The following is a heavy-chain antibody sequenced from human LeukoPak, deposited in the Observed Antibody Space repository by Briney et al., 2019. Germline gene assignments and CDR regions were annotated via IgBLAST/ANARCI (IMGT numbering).Heavy chain of an antibody. V-gene: IGHV3-30-3*01. CDR1: GFTFSSYA. Sequence: GGSLRLSCAASGFTFSSYAMHWVRQAPGKGLEWVAVISYDGSNKYYADSVKGRFTISRDNSKNTLYLQMNSLRAEDTAVYYCATSSLDYWAREPWSPSPQ. J-gene: IGHJ4*02. D-gene: IGHD6-6*01. CDR2: ISYDGSNK. CDR3: ATSSLDY.